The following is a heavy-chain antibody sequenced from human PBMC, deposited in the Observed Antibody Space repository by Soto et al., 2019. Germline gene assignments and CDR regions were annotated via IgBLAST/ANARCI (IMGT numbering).Heavy chain of an antibody. CDR2: FDPEDGET. J-gene: IGHJ6*02. Sequence: QVQLVQSGAEVKKPGASVKVSCKVSGYTLTELSMHWVRQAPGKGLEWMGGFDPEDGETIYAQKVQGRVTMTEDTSTDTAYMELSSLRSEDTAVSYCATGLLKYSSRYYYGMDVWGQGTTVTFSS. CDR1: GYTLTELS. D-gene: IGHD6-13*01. V-gene: IGHV1-24*01. CDR3: ATGLLKYSSRYYYGMDV.